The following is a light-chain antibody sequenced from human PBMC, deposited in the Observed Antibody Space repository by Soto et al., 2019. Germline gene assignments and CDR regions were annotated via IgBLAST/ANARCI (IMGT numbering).Light chain of an antibody. J-gene: IGLJ1*01. V-gene: IGLV3-21*02. CDR2: DDT. CDR3: QVWDVSSDLRV. Sequence: SSELTQAPSVSVAPGQTARISCGGNNIGSKNVHWYQQKPGQAPVLVVYDDTDRPSGIPARFSGSNSGNTATLTISRVEDGDEADYFCQVWDVSSDLRVFGTGTKLTVL. CDR1: NIGSKN.